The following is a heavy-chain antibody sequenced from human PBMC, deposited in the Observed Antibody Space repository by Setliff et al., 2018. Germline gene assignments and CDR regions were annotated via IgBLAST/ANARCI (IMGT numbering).Heavy chain of an antibody. CDR1: GFIFSSYA. D-gene: IGHD3-3*01. Sequence: QPGGSLRLSCAAYGFIFSSYAMHWVRQAPGKGLAWVAVTSYDGINKYYADSVKGRFTISRDNSKNTLYLQMNTLRTEDTAVYYCARDFRGGLLAATHKYNFWSGVKDVWGKGTTVT. V-gene: IGHV3-30*01. CDR3: ARDFRGGLLAATHKYNFWSGVKDV. J-gene: IGHJ6*03. CDR2: TSYDGINK.